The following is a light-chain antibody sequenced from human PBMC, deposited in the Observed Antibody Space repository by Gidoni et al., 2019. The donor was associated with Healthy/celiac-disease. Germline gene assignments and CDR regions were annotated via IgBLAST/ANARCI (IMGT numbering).Light chain of an antibody. Sequence: EIVLTQSPATLSLSPGERATLSCRASQSVSSYLAWYQQKPGQAPRLLIYDASNRATGIPDRFSGSGSGTDFTLTIRSLEPEDFAVYYCQKRSNWPQTFGQXTKVEIK. J-gene: IGKJ1*01. CDR1: QSVSSY. V-gene: IGKV3-11*01. CDR3: QKRSNWPQT. CDR2: DAS.